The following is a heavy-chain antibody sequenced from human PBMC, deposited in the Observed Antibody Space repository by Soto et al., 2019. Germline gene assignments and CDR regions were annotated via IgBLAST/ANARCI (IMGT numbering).Heavy chain of an antibody. CDR3: ARLGSGIAVAGRAFDI. Sequence: PSETLSLTCSVSGGSVSSSHYYWGWIRQPPGKGLEWIGTIYYSGTTYYNPSLKSRVTISVDTSKNQFSLKLTSVTAADTAVYYCARLGSGIAVAGRAFDIWGQGTMVTVS. D-gene: IGHD6-19*01. CDR1: GGSVSSSHYY. V-gene: IGHV4-39*01. J-gene: IGHJ3*02. CDR2: IYYSGTT.